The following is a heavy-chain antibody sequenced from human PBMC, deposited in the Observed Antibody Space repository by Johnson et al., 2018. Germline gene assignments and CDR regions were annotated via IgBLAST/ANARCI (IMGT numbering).Heavy chain of an antibody. V-gene: IGHV3-30*18. CDR1: GFTFSSYA. D-gene: IGHD3-22*01. CDR2: ISYDGNNT. CDR3: AKVGAPRVISQRDTFDI. J-gene: IGHJ3*02. Sequence: QVQLVESGGGVVQPGSSLRLSCAASGFTFSSYAMHWVRQAPGKGLEWVTIISYDGNNTYYADSLKGRFTISRDNSKNTLYLKMNSLRTEDTAVYYCAKVGAPRVISQRDTFDIWGQGTMVAVSS.